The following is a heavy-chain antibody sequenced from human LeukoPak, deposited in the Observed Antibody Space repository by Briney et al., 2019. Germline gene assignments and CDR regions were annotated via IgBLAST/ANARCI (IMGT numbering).Heavy chain of an antibody. Sequence: GGSLRLSCAASGFTFSGSAMHWVRQASGKGLEWVGRIRSKANSCATAYAASVKGRFTISRDDSKNTAYLQMNSLKTEDTAVYYCTRLSVREPFDYWGQGTLVTVSS. CDR2: IRSKANSCAT. CDR3: TRLSVREPFDY. V-gene: IGHV3-73*01. CDR1: GFTFSGSA. J-gene: IGHJ4*02. D-gene: IGHD1-1*01.